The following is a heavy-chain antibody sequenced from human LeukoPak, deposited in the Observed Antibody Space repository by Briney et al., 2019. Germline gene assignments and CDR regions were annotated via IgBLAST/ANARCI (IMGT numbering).Heavy chain of an antibody. CDR2: ISGSGGST. Sequence: PGGSLRLSCAASGFTFSTYAMSWVRQAPGKGLERVSGISGSGGSTYYADSVKGRFTISRDNAKNTLYLQMNSLRAEDTAVYYCAKGIEIIVVSYFDYWGQGTLVTVSS. V-gene: IGHV3-23*01. J-gene: IGHJ4*02. CDR1: GFTFSTYA. D-gene: IGHD3-22*01. CDR3: AKGIEIIVVSYFDY.